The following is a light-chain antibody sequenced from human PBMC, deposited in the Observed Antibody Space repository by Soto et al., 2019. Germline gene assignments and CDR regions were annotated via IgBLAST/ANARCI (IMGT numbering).Light chain of an antibody. J-gene: IGKJ1*01. V-gene: IGKV1-9*01. CDR3: QQLNRFPRT. Sequence: DLQLTQSPSFLSASVGDRVIITCRASQDISSYLAWYQQRPGKVPRFLTHAASTLQSGVPSRFSAAGSGTTFTLTFSSLQSEDIATYYCQQLNRFPRTFGQGTKVEV. CDR2: AAS. CDR1: QDISSY.